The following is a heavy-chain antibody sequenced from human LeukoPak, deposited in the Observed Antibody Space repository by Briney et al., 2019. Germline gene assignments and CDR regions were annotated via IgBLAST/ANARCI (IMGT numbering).Heavy chain of an antibody. Sequence: GGSLRLSCAASGFTFSSYSMNWVRQAPGKGLEWVSSISSSSSYIYYADSVKGRFTISRDNSKNTLYLQMNSLRAEDTAVYYCAKEGHGDYDTPPYYYYYYMDVWGKGTTVTISS. D-gene: IGHD4-17*01. J-gene: IGHJ6*03. V-gene: IGHV3-21*04. CDR2: ISSSSSYI. CDR3: AKEGHGDYDTPPYYYYYYMDV. CDR1: GFTFSSYS.